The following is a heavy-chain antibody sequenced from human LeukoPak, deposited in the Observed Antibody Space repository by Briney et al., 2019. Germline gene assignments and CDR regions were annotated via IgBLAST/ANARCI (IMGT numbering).Heavy chain of an antibody. D-gene: IGHD4-17*01. CDR1: GFTFSDYY. V-gene: IGHV3-11*01. Sequence: PGESLRLSCAASGFTFSDYYMSWIRQAPGKGLEWVSYISSSGSTIYYADSVKGRFTISRDNAKNSLYLQMSSLRAEDTAVYYCARGSGRRSYYYYYGMDVWGQGTTVTVSS. J-gene: IGHJ6*02. CDR2: ISSSGSTI. CDR3: ARGSGRRSYYYYYGMDV.